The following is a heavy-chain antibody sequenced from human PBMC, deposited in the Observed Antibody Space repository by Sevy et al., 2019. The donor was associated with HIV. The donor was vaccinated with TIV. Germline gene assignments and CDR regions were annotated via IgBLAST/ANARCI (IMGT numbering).Heavy chain of an antibody. V-gene: IGHV3-30-3*01. CDR2: ISYDGSNK. CDR3: ARAEGYCSGGSCPYYYYGMDV. D-gene: IGHD2-15*01. CDR1: GFTFSSYS. Sequence: GGSLRLSCAASGFTFSSYSMHWVRQAPGKGLEWVAVISYDGSNKYYADSVKGRFTISRDNSKNTLYLQMNSLRAEDTAVYYCARAEGYCSGGSCPYYYYGMDVWGQGTTVTVSS. J-gene: IGHJ6*02.